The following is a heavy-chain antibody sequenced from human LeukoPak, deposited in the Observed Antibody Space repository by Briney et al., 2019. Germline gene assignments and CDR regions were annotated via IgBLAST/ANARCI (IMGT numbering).Heavy chain of an antibody. J-gene: IGHJ4*02. CDR2: IYYSGCT. CDR3: ARDPHYDILTGYYHYKGGIDY. V-gene: IGHV4-39*07. D-gene: IGHD3-9*01. Sequence: SETLSLTCTVSGCSISSSSYYWGWIRQPPGKGLEWIGSIYYSGCTYYNTSLKSRVTISVDTSKNQFSLKLSSVTAADTAVYYCARDPHYDILTGYYHYKGGIDYWGQGTLVTVSS. CDR1: GCSISSSSYY.